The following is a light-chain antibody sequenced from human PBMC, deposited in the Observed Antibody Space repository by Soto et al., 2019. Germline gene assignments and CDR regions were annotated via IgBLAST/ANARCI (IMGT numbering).Light chain of an antibody. CDR1: SGHSSYA. J-gene: IGLJ2*01. CDR3: QTWGTGVV. CDR2: LNSDGSH. Sequence: QTVVTQSPSASASLGASVKLTCTLSSGHSSYAIAWHQQQPEKGPRYLMKLNSDGSHSKGDGIPDRFSGSSSGAERYLTISSLQSGDEADYYCQTWGTGVVFGGGTKLTVL. V-gene: IGLV4-69*01.